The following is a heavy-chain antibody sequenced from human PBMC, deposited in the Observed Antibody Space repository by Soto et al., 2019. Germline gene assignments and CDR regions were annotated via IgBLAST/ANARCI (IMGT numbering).Heavy chain of an antibody. CDR2: IMPVFATP. CDR1: GGTFSTSA. CDR3: ARDKDRQQLGGNYDSILDV. J-gene: IGHJ6*02. D-gene: IGHD1-7*01. Sequence: QVQLMQSGAEVKKPGSSVKVSCKASGGTFSTSAISWVRQAPGEGLEWVGGIMPVFATPDYAQKFQGSVTISADESTTTAYLELTSLTTDDTAVYYCARDKDRQQLGGNYDSILDVWGQGTAITVSS. V-gene: IGHV1-69*12.